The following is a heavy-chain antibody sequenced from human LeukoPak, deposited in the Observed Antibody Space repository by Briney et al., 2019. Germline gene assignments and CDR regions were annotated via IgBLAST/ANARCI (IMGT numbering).Heavy chain of an antibody. CDR2: ISSSSSYI. CDR3: AGVGLVRTYGMDV. Sequence: GGSLRLSCAASGFTFRSYSMNWVRQAPGKGPEWVSSISSSSSYIYYADSVKDRFTISRDNAKNSLYLQMNSLRAEDTAVYYCAGVGLVRTYGMDVWGQGTTVTVSS. J-gene: IGHJ6*02. D-gene: IGHD2-21*01. V-gene: IGHV3-21*01. CDR1: GFTFRSYS.